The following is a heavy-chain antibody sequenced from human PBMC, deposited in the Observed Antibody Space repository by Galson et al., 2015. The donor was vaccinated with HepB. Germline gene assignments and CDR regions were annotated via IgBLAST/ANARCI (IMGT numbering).Heavy chain of an antibody. CDR2: ISAYNVNT. J-gene: IGHJ5*02. CDR1: GYSFTSYG. V-gene: IGHV1-18*04. D-gene: IGHD3-10*01. Sequence: SVKVSCKASGYSFTSYGISWVRQAPGQGLEWMGWISAYNVNTNYAQKFQGRVTMITDTSTSTAYMELRSLRSDDTAVYYCARVGLEWTATVYGSRSYYKPMFDPWGQGTLVTVSS. CDR3: ARVGLEWTATVYGSRSYYKPMFDP.